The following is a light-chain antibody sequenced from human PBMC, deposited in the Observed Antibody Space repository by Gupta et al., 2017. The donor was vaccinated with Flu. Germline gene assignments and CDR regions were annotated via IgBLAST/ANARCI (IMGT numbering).Light chain of an antibody. V-gene: IGKV4-1*01. CDR1: QGVLSCSNNKKY. CDR2: WES. CDR3: QQYYFTPPT. Sequence: NCKSSQGVLSCSNNKKYLSWYRQRPGQPPELLIYWESTRASGVPDRFSGSGCGTDFTLTISSRQAEDVAFYYFQQYYFTPPTFGGGTKVEIE. J-gene: IGKJ4*01.